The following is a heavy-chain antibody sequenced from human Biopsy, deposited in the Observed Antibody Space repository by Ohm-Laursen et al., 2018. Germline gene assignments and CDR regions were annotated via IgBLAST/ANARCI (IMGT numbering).Heavy chain of an antibody. CDR2: IRRNSAII. CDR3: ARDRGGARYGMDV. D-gene: IGHD1-26*01. Sequence: SLRLSCSASGFTFDDYGMHWVRQPPGTGLEWVSGIRRNSAIIDYADSVRGRFTISRDNARRFLFLQMNNLKSEDTAFYYCARDRGGARYGMDVWGRGTTVTVSS. V-gene: IGHV3-9*01. J-gene: IGHJ6*02. CDR1: GFTFDDYG.